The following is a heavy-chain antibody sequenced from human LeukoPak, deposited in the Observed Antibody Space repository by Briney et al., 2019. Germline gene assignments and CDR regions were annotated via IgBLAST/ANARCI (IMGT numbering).Heavy chain of an antibody. J-gene: IGHJ4*02. D-gene: IGHD6-19*01. CDR1: GGSISSSRYY. Sequence: SSETLSLTCTVSGGSISSSRYYWGWIRQPPGKGLEWIGSIYYSGSTYYNPSLKSRVTISVDTSKNQFSLKLSSVTAADTAVYYCARLITVAVYFDYWGQGTLVTVSS. CDR3: ARLITVAVYFDY. CDR2: IYYSGST. V-gene: IGHV4-39*01.